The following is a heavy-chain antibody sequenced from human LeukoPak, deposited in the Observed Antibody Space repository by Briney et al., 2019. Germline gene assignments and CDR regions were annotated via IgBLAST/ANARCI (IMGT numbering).Heavy chain of an antibody. D-gene: IGHD3-16*02. V-gene: IGHV3-23*01. CDR1: GFTFSSYA. CDR3: AKGGGYDYVWGSYRVDY. J-gene: IGHJ4*02. CDR2: ISGSGGST. Sequence: GGSLRLSCAASGFTFSSYAMSWVRQAPGKGLEWVSAISGSGGSTYYADSVKGRFTISRDNSKNTLYPQMNSLRAEDTAVYYCAKGGGYDYVWGSYRVDYWGQGTLVTVSS.